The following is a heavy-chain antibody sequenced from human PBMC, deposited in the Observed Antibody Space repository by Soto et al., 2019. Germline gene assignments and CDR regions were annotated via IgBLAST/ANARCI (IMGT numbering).Heavy chain of an antibody. Sequence: GESLKISCKDSGYSFTSYWIGWVRQMPGKGLEWMGIIYPGDSDTRYSPSFQGQVTISADKSISTAYLQWSSLKASDTAMYYCARHQRRTPDIVVVPAAIKADGMDVWGQGTTVTVSS. CDR3: ARHQRRTPDIVVVPAAIKADGMDV. V-gene: IGHV5-51*01. CDR2: IYPGDSDT. CDR1: GYSFTSYW. J-gene: IGHJ6*02. D-gene: IGHD2-2*01.